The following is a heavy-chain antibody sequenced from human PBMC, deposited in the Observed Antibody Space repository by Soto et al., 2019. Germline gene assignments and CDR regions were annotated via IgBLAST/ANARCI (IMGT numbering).Heavy chain of an antibody. CDR1: GFPFSSYA. Sequence: GGSLRLSCVASGFPFSSYAMSWVRQAPGKGLEWVSSISSSGTYIHYADSLKGRFTISRDNAKNSLYLQMISLRAEDTAVYYCARDPSDCSSTSCWGYYALDVWGQGTTVTVSS. CDR3: ARDPSDCSSTSCWGYYALDV. V-gene: IGHV3-21*01. J-gene: IGHJ6*02. D-gene: IGHD2-2*01. CDR2: ISSSGTYI.